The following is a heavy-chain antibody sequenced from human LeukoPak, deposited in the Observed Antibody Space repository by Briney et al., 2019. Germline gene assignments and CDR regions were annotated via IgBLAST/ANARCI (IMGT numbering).Heavy chain of an antibody. Sequence: ASVKVSCKASGGTFSSYAISWVRQAPGQGLEWMGTIIPIFDTANYAQKFQGRVTITADEPTSTAYMELSSLRSEDTAVYYCARDLLPAVAGTRWFDPWGQGTLVTVSS. V-gene: IGHV1-69*13. CDR2: IIPIFDTA. CDR1: GGTFSSYA. D-gene: IGHD6-19*01. J-gene: IGHJ5*02. CDR3: ARDLLPAVAGTRWFDP.